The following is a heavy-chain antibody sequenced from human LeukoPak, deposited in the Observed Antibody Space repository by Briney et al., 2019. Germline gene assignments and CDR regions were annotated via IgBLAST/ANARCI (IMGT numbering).Heavy chain of an antibody. CDR3: ARDTMGLKNCGGDCCEDYYYYYYMDV. V-gene: IGHV1-2*02. J-gene: IGHJ6*03. CDR1: GYTFTGYY. D-gene: IGHD2-21*01. CDR2: INPNSGGT. Sequence: GASVKVSCKASGYTFTGYYMHWVRQAPGQGLEWMGWINPNSGGTNYAQKFQGRVTMTRDTSISTAYMELSRLRSDDTAVYYCARDTMGLKNCGGDCCEDYYYYYYMDVWGKGTTVTVSS.